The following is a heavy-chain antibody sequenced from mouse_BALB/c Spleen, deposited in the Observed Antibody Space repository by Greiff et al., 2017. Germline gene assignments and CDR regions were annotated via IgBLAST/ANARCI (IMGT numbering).Heavy chain of an antibody. CDR2: IYPGGGYT. D-gene: IGHD1-1*01. CDR1: GYTFTNYW. J-gene: IGHJ1*01. V-gene: IGHV1-63*02. CDR3: ARESYYGSSYVGYFDV. Sequence: VKLMESGAELVRPGTSVKISCKASGYTFTNYWLGWVKQRPGHGLEWIGDIYPGGGYTNYNEKFKGKATLTADTSSSTAYMQLSSLTSEDSAVYFCARESYYGSSYVGYFDVWGAGTTVTVSS.